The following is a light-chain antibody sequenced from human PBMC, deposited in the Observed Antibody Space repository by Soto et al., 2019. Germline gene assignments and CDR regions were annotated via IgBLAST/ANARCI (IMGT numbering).Light chain of an antibody. Sequence: QSVLTQSPSGSASLGASVKLTCTLSSGHSNYAIAWHQQQSEKGPRYLMKLNSDGSHSKGDGIPDRFSGSSSGAERYLTISSLQSEDEADYYCQTWGSGIVVFGGGTKLTV. J-gene: IGLJ2*01. V-gene: IGLV4-69*01. CDR3: QTWGSGIVV. CDR1: SGHSNYA. CDR2: LNSDGSH.